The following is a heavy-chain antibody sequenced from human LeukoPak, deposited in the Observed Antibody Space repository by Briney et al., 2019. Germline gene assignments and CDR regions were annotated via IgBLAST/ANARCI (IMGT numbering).Heavy chain of an antibody. CDR1: GYSISSGYY. CDR2: IYHSGST. V-gene: IGHV4-38-2*01. J-gene: IGHJ4*02. CDR3: FGTPGWLQGTSFDY. D-gene: IGHD5-24*01. Sequence: KPSETLSLTCAVSGYSISSGYYWGRIRQPPGKGLEWIGSIYHSGSTYYNPSLKSRVTISVDTSKNQFSLKLSPVTAADTAVCYCFGTPGWLQGTSFDYWGQGTLVTVSS.